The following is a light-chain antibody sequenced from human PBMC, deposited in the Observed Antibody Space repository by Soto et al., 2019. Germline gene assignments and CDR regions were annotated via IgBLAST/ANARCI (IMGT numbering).Light chain of an antibody. V-gene: IGLV2-14*03. CDR2: EVA. J-gene: IGLJ7*01. CDR1: NSDVGAYPY. CDR3: SSYATSGTNVI. Sequence: QSVLTQPASVSGSPGQSITISCTGTNSDVGAYPYVSWYQQHPGNAPKLLIYEVADRPSGVSDRFSGSKSGNTASLTISALQAEDEAGYYCSSYATSGTNVIFGGGTQLTVL.